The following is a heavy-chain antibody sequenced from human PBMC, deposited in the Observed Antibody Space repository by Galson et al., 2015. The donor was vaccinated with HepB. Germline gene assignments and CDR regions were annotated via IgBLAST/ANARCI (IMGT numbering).Heavy chain of an antibody. V-gene: IGHV3-23*01. D-gene: IGHD4-17*01. CDR2: ITGGGRT. Sequence: SLRLSCAASGFDFSTHAMSWVRQAPGKGLEWVSTITGGGRTNYAESVTGRFTISRDNSENTVYLQMSRLRPEDTAVYYCAKGTQRRWTTMTSHNYFDYWGQGTLVAVSS. CDR3: AKGTQRRWTTMTSHNYFDY. CDR1: GFDFSTHA. J-gene: IGHJ4*02.